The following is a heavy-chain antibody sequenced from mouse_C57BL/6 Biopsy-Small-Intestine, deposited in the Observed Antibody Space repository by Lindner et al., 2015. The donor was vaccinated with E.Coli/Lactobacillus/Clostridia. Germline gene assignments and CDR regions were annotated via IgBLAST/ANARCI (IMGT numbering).Heavy chain of an antibody. D-gene: IGHD1-2*01. V-gene: IGHV1-84*02. Sequence: SVKVSCKVSGYSLTEYPIHWVRQAPGLGLEWMGRINTQNGDTRFAQNFQGWVTLTRDTSINTAYLDLSRLKSDDTAVYYCARENGGLEGFYFDYWGQGTLVTVSS. J-gene: IGHJ2*01. CDR2: INTQNGDT. CDR3: ARENGGLEGFYFDY. CDR1: GYSLTEYP.